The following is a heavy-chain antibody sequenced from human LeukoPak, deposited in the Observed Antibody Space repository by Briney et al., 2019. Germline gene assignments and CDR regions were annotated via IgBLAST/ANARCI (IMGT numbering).Heavy chain of an antibody. CDR3: ARVDILTGYYFFDS. J-gene: IGHJ4*02. CDR1: GYTFTNYG. D-gene: IGHD3-9*01. CDR2: ISADNGNT. Sequence: ASVRVSCKASGYTFTNYGISWVRQAPGQGLEWMGWISADNGNTYYTQTFQGRVSMTTDTSTSTAYMEVRSLRSDDTAVFYCARVDILTGYYFFDSWGQGTLVTVSS. V-gene: IGHV1-18*01.